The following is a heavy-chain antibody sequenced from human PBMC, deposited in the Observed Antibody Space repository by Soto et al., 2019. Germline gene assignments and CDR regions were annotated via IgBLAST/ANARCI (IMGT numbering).Heavy chain of an antibody. V-gene: IGHV4-31*03. D-gene: IGHD5-12*01. Sequence: TLSLTCSVSGVVTFRGSYYWSLIRQRPGKGLECLGYIFNSGSAYYNPSLRSRVTISIDTSKDEFSLTLSSVTAADTAVYFCARGYSGYDYNFDYWGQGISVTVYS. CDR2: IFNSGSA. CDR3: ARGYSGYDYNFDY. CDR1: GVVTFRGSYY. J-gene: IGHJ4*02.